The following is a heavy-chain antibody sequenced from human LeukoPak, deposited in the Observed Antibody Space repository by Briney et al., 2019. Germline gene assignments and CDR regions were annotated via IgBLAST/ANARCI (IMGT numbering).Heavy chain of an antibody. V-gene: IGHV6-1*01. CDR2: TYYRSKWYN. CDR1: GDSVSSNSAA. D-gene: IGHD6-19*01. J-gene: IGHJ6*02. CDR3: ARESSSGWYVSYGMDV. Sequence: SQTLSLTCAISGDSVSSNSAAWNWIRQSPSRGLEWLGRTYYRSKWYNGYAVSVKSRITINPDTSKNQFSLQLNSVTPEDTAVYYCARESSSGWYVSYGMDVWGQGTTVTVSS.